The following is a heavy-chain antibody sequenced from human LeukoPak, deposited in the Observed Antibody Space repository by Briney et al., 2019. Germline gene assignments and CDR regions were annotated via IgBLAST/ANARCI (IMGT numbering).Heavy chain of an antibody. J-gene: IGHJ6*02. V-gene: IGHV5-51*01. Sequence: GESLKISCKGSGYSFTSYWIGWVRQMPGKGLEWIGIIYPGDSDTRYSPSFQGQCTISADKSISTGYLQGSSLKASDTAMYYCARPSSGPTWYYGMDVWGQGTTVTVSS. CDR3: ARPSSGPTWYYGMDV. CDR2: IYPGDSDT. D-gene: IGHD6-19*01. CDR1: GYSFTSYW.